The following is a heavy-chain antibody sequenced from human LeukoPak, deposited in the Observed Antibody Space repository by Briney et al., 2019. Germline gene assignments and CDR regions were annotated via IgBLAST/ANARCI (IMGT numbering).Heavy chain of an antibody. CDR3: ARGSSPAGYYYDSSGYRGFDY. Sequence: GGSLRLSCAASGFTFSSYWMHWVRQAPGKGLVWVSRINSDGSSTSYADSVKGRFTISRDNAKNSLYLQMNSLRAEDTAVYYCARGSSPAGYYYDSSGYRGFDYWGQGTLVTVSS. V-gene: IGHV3-74*01. J-gene: IGHJ4*02. CDR1: GFTFSSYW. D-gene: IGHD3-22*01. CDR2: INSDGSST.